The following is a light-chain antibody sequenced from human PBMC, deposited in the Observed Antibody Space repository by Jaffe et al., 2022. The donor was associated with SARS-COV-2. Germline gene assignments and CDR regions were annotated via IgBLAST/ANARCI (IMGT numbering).Light chain of an antibody. CDR3: QQRSSWPLT. Sequence: EIVLTQSPATLSLSPGERATLSCRASQSLNSFLAWYQQKPGQAPRLLIYDVSNRATGIPARFSGSRSGTDFTLTISSLEPEDFAVYYCQQRSSWPLTFGGGTKVDIK. CDR1: QSLNSF. J-gene: IGKJ4*01. V-gene: IGKV3-11*01. CDR2: DVS.